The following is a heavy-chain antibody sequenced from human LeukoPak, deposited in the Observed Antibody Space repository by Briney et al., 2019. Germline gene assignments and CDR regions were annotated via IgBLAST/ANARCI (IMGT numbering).Heavy chain of an antibody. CDR2: LNPNCGST. V-gene: IGHV1-46*01. CDR1: GYTFTDYY. CDR3: ARDPRLSSGYSTGILWYFDL. D-gene: IGHD3-22*01. J-gene: IGHJ2*01. Sequence: ASVKVSCKASGYTFTDYYMHWVRQAPGQGPEWMGILNPNCGSTSYAQKCQGRVTMTRDTSTSTVYMELSSLRSEDTAVYYCARDPRLSSGYSTGILWYFDLWGRGTLVTVSS.